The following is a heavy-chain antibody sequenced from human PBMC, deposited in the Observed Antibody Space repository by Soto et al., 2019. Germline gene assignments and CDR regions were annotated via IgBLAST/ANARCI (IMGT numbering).Heavy chain of an antibody. J-gene: IGHJ4*02. CDR3: TRDRCSGTSCYFRY. CDR1: GFNLSSSA. CDR2: ISYDGSKK. V-gene: IGHV3-30-3*01. D-gene: IGHD2-2*01. Sequence: GGSLRLSCAASGFNLSSSAMNWVRQAPGKGLEWLSVISYDGSKKYYADSVKGRFTISRDDSKNTLYLQMHSLRADDTAVYYCTRDRCSGTSCYFRYWGQGTLVAVSS.